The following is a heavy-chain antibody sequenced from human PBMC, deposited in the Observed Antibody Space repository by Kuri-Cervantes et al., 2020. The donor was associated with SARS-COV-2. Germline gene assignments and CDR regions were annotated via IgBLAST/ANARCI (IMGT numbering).Heavy chain of an antibody. V-gene: IGHV3-21*01. J-gene: IGHJ5*02. D-gene: IGHD3-16*01. CDR3: ARDTRLGQPEFRDWFDP. Sequence: SCAASGFTFSSYSMNWVRQAPGKGLEWVSSISSSSSYIYYADSVKGRFTISRDNAKNSLYLQMNGLRAEDTAVYYCARDTRLGQPEFRDWFDPWGQGTLATVSS. CDR1: GFTFSSYS. CDR2: ISSSSSYI.